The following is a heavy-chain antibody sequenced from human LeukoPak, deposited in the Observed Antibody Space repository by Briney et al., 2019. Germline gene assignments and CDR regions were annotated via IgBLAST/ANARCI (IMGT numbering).Heavy chain of an antibody. V-gene: IGHV1-46*01. CDR2: IIPSCGST. J-gene: IGHJ5*02. CDR1: VYRFTSYY. D-gene: IGHD2-15*01. Sequence: GASVTVSYMASVYRFTSYYMQWVGQAPGQGREWMGIIIPSCGSTSYAQKFQRRVTMTRYTSTSTVYMELSSLRSEDTAVYYCARDRYCSGGSCYLFSWGQGTLVTVSS. CDR3: ARDRYCSGGSCYLFS.